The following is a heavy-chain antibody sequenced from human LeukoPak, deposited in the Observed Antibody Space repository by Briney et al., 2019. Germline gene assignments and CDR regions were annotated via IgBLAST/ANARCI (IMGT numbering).Heavy chain of an antibody. Sequence: ASVKVSCKASGYTFTGYYMHWVRQAPGQGLEWMGRINPNSGGTNYSQKFQGRVTMTRDTSISTAYMELSRLRSDDTAVYYCARDRTHYYDSSGYQGYWGQGTLVTVSS. J-gene: IGHJ4*02. CDR3: ARDRTHYYDSSGYQGY. D-gene: IGHD3-22*01. CDR2: INPNSGGT. V-gene: IGHV1-2*06. CDR1: GYTFTGYY.